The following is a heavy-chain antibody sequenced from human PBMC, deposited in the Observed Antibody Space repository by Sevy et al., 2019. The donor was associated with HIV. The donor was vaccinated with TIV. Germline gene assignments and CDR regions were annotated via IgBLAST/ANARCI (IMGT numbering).Heavy chain of an antibody. Sequence: ASVKVSCKASGGTFSSYAISWVRQAPGQGLEWMGGIIPIFGTANYAQKFQGRVTITADESTSTAYMELSSLRSEDTAVYYCAGIKGGAATYYYYYYGMDVWGQGTTVTASS. CDR3: AGIKGGAATYYYYYYGMDV. CDR2: IIPIFGTA. V-gene: IGHV1-69*13. J-gene: IGHJ6*02. CDR1: GGTFSSYA. D-gene: IGHD1-26*01.